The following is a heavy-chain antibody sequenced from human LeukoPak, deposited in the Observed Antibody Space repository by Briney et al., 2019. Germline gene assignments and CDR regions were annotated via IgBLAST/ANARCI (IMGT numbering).Heavy chain of an antibody. CDR3: AREMEGDYGSGTFFDL. D-gene: IGHD3-10*01. CDR2: IKQDGNDK. J-gene: IGHJ4*02. CDR1: GFTFSRYW. V-gene: IGHV3-7*01. Sequence: GGSLRLSCAASGFTFSRYWMSWVRQAPGKGLEWVANIKQDGNDKYYMDSVKGRFTISRDNAKNSMYLQMNSLRAEDTAVYYCAREMEGDYGSGTFFDLWGQGNMVTVSS.